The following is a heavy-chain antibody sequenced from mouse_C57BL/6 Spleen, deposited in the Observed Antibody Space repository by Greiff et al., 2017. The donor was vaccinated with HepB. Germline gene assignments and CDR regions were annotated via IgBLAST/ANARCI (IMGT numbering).Heavy chain of an antibody. CDR3: ARSQAQAYYAMDY. V-gene: IGHV1-52*01. CDR1: GYTFTSYW. D-gene: IGHD3-2*02. CDR2: IDPSDSET. Sequence: QVQLQQPGAELVRPGSSVKLSCKASGYTFTSYWMHWVKQRPIQGLEWIGNIDPSDSETHYNQKFKDKATLTVDKSSSTAYMQLSSLTSEDSAVYYCARSQAQAYYAMDYWGQGTSVTVSS. J-gene: IGHJ4*01.